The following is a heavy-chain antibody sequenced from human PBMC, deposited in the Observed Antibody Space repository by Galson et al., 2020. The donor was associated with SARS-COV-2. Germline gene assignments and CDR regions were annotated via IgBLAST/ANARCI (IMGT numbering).Heavy chain of an antibody. J-gene: IGHJ4*02. CDR2: ISYDGSNK. CDR1: GFTFSSYA. V-gene: IGHV3-30*04. Sequence: GGSLRLSCAASGFTFSSYAMHWVRQAPGKGLEWVAVISYDGSNKYYADSVKGRFTISRDNSKNTLYLQMNSLRAEDTAVYYCARDRVGATALDYWGQGTLVTVSS. D-gene: IGHD1-26*01. CDR3: ARDRVGATALDY.